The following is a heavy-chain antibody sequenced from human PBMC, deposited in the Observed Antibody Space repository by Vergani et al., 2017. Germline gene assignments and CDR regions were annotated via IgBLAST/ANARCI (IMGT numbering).Heavy chain of an antibody. CDR1: VYTFTHYV. Sequence: VQLLPSGAEVKKPGASVMVSCKASVYTFTHYVITWVRQAPGQVHGWVAWISVYNGNTHYARNVQGRVTLTTDTSTSTAYMELRSLRFDDTAVYYCGRGRSPRYNYGWIDDIWGQGTLVTVSS. J-gene: IGHJ4*01. CDR2: ISVYNGNT. V-gene: IGHV1-18*01. D-gene: IGHD5-18*01. CDR3: GRGRSPRYNYGWIDDI.